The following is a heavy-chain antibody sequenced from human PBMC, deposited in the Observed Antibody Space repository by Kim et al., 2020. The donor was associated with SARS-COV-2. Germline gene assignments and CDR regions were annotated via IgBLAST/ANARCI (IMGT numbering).Heavy chain of an antibody. CDR2: GGT. D-gene: IGHD1-1*01. J-gene: IGHJ6*02. Sequence: GGTGYSQKFQGRVTMTRNTSISTAYMELSSLTSEDPAVYYCARGVERGMDVWGRGTTVTVSS. V-gene: IGHV1-8*01. CDR3: ARGVERGMDV.